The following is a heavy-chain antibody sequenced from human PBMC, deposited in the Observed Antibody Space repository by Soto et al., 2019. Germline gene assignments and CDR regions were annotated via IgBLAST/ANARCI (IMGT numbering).Heavy chain of an antibody. Sequence: SETLSLTCAVSGYSISSTNWWGWIRQPPGKGLEWIGYIFYSGTTYYNPSLKSRVTMSVDTSKNQFSLKLTSVTAVDTAVYYCARREIQGPIDYWGQGTLVTVSS. CDR2: IFYSGTT. J-gene: IGHJ4*02. D-gene: IGHD1-26*01. CDR3: ARREIQGPIDY. V-gene: IGHV4-28*01. CDR1: GYSISSTNW.